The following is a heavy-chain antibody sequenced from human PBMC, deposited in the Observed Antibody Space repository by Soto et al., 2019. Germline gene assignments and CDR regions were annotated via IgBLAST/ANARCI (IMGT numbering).Heavy chain of an antibody. V-gene: IGHV5-51*01. CDR1: GYSFTSYW. CDR2: IYPGDSDT. J-gene: IGHJ5*02. D-gene: IGHD6-13*01. CDR3: ARHGWIAAAGKGRGNWFDP. Sequence: EVQLVQSGAEVKKPGESLKISCKGSGYSFTSYWIGWVRQMPGKGLEWMGIIYPGDSDTRYSPSFQGQVTISADKSISTAYLQWSSLKASDTAMYYRARHGWIAAAGKGRGNWFDPWGQGTLVTVSS.